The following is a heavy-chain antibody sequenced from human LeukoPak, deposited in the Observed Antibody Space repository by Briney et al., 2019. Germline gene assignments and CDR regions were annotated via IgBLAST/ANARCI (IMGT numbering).Heavy chain of an antibody. CDR2: IITIFGRP. D-gene: IGHD3-16*01. CDR3: ASRWGGY. J-gene: IGHJ4*02. V-gene: IGHV1-69*06. CDR1: ADTFNSFA. Sequence: SVKVSCKTSADTFNSFAITWVRQAPGQGLEWMGGIITIFGRPNYPQNFKGRVTITADSSTSTSYLELKSLTSEDTAVYFCASRWGGYWDQGTLVTVSP.